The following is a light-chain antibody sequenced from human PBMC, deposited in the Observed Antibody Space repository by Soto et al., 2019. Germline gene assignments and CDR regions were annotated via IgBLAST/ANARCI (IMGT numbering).Light chain of an antibody. Sequence: VLPLSPGPLSLSPGERATLSCRARQNVDTKYLAWYQHKPGQAPMLLIYAASNRATGIPDRFSGSGSGTDFTLTISRLQPEDFADYYCQQYSSSGTFGQGTKVDIK. J-gene: IGKJ1*01. CDR3: QQYSSSGT. V-gene: IGKV3-20*01. CDR1: QNVDTKY. CDR2: AAS.